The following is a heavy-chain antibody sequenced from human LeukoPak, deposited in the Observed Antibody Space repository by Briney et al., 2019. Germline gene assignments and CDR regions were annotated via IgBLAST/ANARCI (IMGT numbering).Heavy chain of an antibody. CDR1: GFTFSSYS. D-gene: IGHD4-17*01. J-gene: IGHJ4*02. CDR2: ISSNSSTI. V-gene: IGHV3-48*01. Sequence: PGGSLRLSCAASGFTFSSYSMNWVRQAPGKGLEWVSYISSNSSTIYYADSVKGRFTISRDNAKNSLYLQMNSLRAEDTAVYYCARVDYGDYDFDYWGQGTLVTVSS. CDR3: ARVDYGDYDFDY.